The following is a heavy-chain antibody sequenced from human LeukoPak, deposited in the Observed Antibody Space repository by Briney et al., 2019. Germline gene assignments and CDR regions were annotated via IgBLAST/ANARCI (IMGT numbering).Heavy chain of an antibody. CDR2: IYYSGST. CDR3: ARAKNRLGIRSQFDY. CDR1: GGSISSSSYY. V-gene: IGHV4-39*07. J-gene: IGHJ4*02. Sequence: SETLSLTCTVSGGSISSSSYYWGWIRQPPGKGLEWIGSIYYSGSTYYNPSLKSRVTISVDTSKNQFSLKLSSVTAADTAMYYCARAKNRLGIRSQFDYWGQGTLVTVSS. D-gene: IGHD7-27*01.